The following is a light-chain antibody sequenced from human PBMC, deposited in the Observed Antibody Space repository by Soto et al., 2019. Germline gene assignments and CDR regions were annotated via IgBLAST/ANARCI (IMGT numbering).Light chain of an antibody. Sequence: EIVMTQSPATLSVSPGARAPLSCRASQSVSSNLAWYQQQPGQAPRLLIYGTSTRATGIPARFSGSGSGTEFTLTISSLQSEDFALYYCQQYNNWPRTFGQGTKVDI. CDR2: GTS. CDR3: QQYNNWPRT. V-gene: IGKV3-15*01. CDR1: QSVSSN. J-gene: IGKJ1*01.